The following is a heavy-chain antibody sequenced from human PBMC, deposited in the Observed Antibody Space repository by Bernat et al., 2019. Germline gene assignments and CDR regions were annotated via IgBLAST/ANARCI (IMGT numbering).Heavy chain of an antibody. D-gene: IGHD2-8*02. J-gene: IGHJ4*02. V-gene: IGHV3-23*01. CDR1: GFTVSNNH. CDR3: TFRGTGGRVY. Sequence: EVQLMESGGDLVQPGGSLRLSCAASGFTVSNNHVSWVRQAPGKGLEWVSGISGSGGTTYYADSVKGRFTISRDNSKNTLYLQMNSLRAEDSAVYYCTFRGTGGRVYWGQGTLVTVSS. CDR2: ISGSGGTT.